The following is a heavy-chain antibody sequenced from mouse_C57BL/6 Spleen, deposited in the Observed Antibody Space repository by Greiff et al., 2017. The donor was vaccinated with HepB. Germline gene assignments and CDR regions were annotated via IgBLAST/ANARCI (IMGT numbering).Heavy chain of an antibody. Sequence: QVQLQQPGAELVMPGASVKLSCKASGYTFTSYWMHWVKQRPGQGLEWIGEIDPSDSYTNYNQKFKGKSTLTVDKSSSTAYMQLSSLTSADSAVYYCASFDSSGYVTYWGQGTLVTVSA. V-gene: IGHV1-69*01. D-gene: IGHD3-2*02. J-gene: IGHJ3*01. CDR1: GYTFTSYW. CDR3: ASFDSSGYVTY. CDR2: IDPSDSYT.